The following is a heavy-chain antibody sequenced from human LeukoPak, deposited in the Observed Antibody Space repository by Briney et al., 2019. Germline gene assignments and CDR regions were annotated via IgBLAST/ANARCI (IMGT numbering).Heavy chain of an antibody. Sequence: SETLSLTCTASGGSISSYYWSWIRQPPGKGLEWIGYIYYSGSTNSNPSLKSRITILVDTSKNQFSLKLSSVTAADMAVYYCARFLYGSGSQVVFDYWGQGTLVTVSS. V-gene: IGHV4-59*01. CDR1: GGSISSYY. CDR2: IYYSGST. J-gene: IGHJ4*02. D-gene: IGHD3-10*01. CDR3: ARFLYGSGSQVVFDY.